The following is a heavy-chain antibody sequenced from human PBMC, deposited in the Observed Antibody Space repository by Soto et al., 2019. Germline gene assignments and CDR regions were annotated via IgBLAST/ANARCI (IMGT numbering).Heavy chain of an antibody. CDR2: IYYSGST. D-gene: IGHD3-22*01. CDR1: GGSISSYY. V-gene: IGHV4-59*01. Sequence: SETLSLTCTVSGGSISSYYWSWIRQPPGKGLEWIGYIYYSGSTNYNPSLKSRVTISVDTSKNQFSLKLSSVTAADTAVYYCARHYYDSSGYYPLDYWGQGTLVTVSS. CDR3: ARHYYDSSGYYPLDY. J-gene: IGHJ4*02.